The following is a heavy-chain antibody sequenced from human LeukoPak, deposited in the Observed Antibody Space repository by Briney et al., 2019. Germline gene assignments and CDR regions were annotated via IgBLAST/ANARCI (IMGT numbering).Heavy chain of an antibody. Sequence: GGSPRLSCAASGFTFSGFSLNWVRQAPGKGLEWVSSISATSTYIYYADSVRGRFTISRDDAKNSVSLQMNSLRAEDTAVYYCARVGEQLAFDSWGQGTLVTVSS. CDR2: ISATSTYI. J-gene: IGHJ4*02. D-gene: IGHD6-13*01. CDR3: ARVGEQLAFDS. CDR1: GFTFSGFS. V-gene: IGHV3-21*01.